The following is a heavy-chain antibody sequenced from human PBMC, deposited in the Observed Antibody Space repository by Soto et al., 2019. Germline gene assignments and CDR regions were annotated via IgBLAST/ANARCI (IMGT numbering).Heavy chain of an antibody. D-gene: IGHD3-10*01. CDR3: ARPKGYYYGSGDAFDI. CDR2: INHSGST. J-gene: IGHJ3*02. CDR1: GGSFSGYY. Sequence: SETLSLTCAVYGGSFSGYYWSWIRQPPGKGLEWIGKINHSGSTNYNPSLKSRVTISVDTSKNQFSLKLSSVTAADTAVYYCARPKGYYYGSGDAFDIWGQGTMVTVSS. V-gene: IGHV4-34*01.